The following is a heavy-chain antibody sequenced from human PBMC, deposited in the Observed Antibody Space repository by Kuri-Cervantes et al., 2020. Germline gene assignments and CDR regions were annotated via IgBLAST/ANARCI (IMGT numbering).Heavy chain of an antibody. CDR2: LSGSSVST. V-gene: IGHV3-23*01. J-gene: IGHJ4*02. CDR3: ARVRGLMFDGYYFDY. CDR1: GFTFSRYA. Sequence: GESLKISCAASGFTFSRYAMSWVRQAPGKGLEWVSGLSGSSVSTYYTDSVKGRFTISRDNSKNTLYLQMNSLRAEDTAVYYCARVRGLMFDGYYFDYWGQETLVTVSS. D-gene: IGHD3-10*01.